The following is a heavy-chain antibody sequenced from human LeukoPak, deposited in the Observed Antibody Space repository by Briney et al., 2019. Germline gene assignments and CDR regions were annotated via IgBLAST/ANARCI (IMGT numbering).Heavy chain of an antibody. CDR2: IKQDGSEK. V-gene: IGHV3-7*01. CDR1: GFTFNSYA. D-gene: IGHD4-17*01. J-gene: IGHJ6*03. Sequence: GGSLRLSCAASGFTFNSYAMHWVRQAPGKGLEWVANIKQDGSEKYYVDSVKGRFTISRDNAKNSLYLQMNSLRAEDTAVYYCARDSSKTYYGDYLYYYYYMDVWGKGTTVTVSS. CDR3: ARDSSKTYYGDYLYYYYYMDV.